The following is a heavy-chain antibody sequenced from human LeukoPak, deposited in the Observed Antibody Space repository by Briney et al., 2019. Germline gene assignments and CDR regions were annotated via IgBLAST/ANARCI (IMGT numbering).Heavy chain of an antibody. V-gene: IGHV4-34*01. CDR1: GGSFSGYY. D-gene: IGHD1-1*01. CDR2: IYYSGTT. Sequence: SETLSLTCAVYGGSFSGYYWSWIRQPPGKGLEWIGSIYYSGTTYYNPSLESRVTISADTSQNQFSVKVSSVTAADTAVYYCARGIATTDAFDIWGQGTMITVSS. CDR3: ARGIATTDAFDI. J-gene: IGHJ3*02.